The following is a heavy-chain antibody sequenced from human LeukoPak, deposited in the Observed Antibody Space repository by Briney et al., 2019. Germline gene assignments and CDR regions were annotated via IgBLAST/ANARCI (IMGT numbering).Heavy chain of an antibody. V-gene: IGHV4-31*03. J-gene: IGHJ4*02. CDR1: GGSISSSSYY. CDR2: IYYSGST. Sequence: SETLSLTCTVSGGSISSSSYYWSWIRQHPGKGLEWIGYIYYSGSTYYNPSLKSRVTISVDTSKNQFSLKLSSVTAADTAVYYCASTTYYYGSGSYYNDYWGQGTLVTVSS. D-gene: IGHD3-10*01. CDR3: ASTTYYYGSGSYYNDY.